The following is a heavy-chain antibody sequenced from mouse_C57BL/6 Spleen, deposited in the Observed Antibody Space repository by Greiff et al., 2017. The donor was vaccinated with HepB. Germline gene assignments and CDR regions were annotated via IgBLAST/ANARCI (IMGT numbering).Heavy chain of an antibody. CDR2: IDPSDSYT. D-gene: IGHD2-2*01. Sequence: QVQLQQPGAELVMPGASVKLSCKASGYTFTSYWMHWVKQRPGQGLEWIGEIDPSDSYTNYNQKSKGKSTLTVDKSSSTAYMQLSSLTSEDSAVYYCARRASTMVTTYFDYWGQGTTLTVSS. CDR3: ARRASTMVTTYFDY. CDR1: GYTFTSYW. J-gene: IGHJ2*01. V-gene: IGHV1-69*01.